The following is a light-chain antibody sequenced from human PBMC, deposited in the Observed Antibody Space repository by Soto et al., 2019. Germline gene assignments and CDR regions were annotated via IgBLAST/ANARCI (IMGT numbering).Light chain of an antibody. CDR1: QSISSY. Sequence: DIQMTQSPSSLSASVGDRVTITCRASQSISSYLNWYQQKPGKAPKLLIYAASSLQSGVPSRFSGSGSRTDFTLTISSLQPEDFATYYCQQSYSTPPLTFGGGNKVEIK. CDR3: QQSYSTPPLT. V-gene: IGKV1-39*01. J-gene: IGKJ4*01. CDR2: AAS.